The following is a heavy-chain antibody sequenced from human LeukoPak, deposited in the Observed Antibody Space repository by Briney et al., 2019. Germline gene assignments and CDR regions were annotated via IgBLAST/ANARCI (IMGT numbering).Heavy chain of an antibody. V-gene: IGHV3-64*01. Sequence: GGSLRLSCAASGFTFSSYAMNWVRQAPGKGLEYVSAISSNGGSTYYANSVKGRFTFSRDNSKNTLYLQMGSLRAEDMAVYYCARVAYYYYYYYMDVWGKGTTVTVSS. J-gene: IGHJ6*03. CDR1: GFTFSSYA. CDR3: ARVAYYYYYYYMDV. CDR2: ISSNGGST.